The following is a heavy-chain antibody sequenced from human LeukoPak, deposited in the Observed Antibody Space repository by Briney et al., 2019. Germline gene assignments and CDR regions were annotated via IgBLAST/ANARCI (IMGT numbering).Heavy chain of an antibody. CDR3: AGAYSAYDPFDY. V-gene: IGHV3-74*01. CDR2: LNADGNSI. D-gene: IGHD5-12*01. Sequence: GGSLRLSCAASGFTFSNYWMHWVRQAPGKGLEWVSRLNADGNSITYADSVRGRFTISRDNAKNTVHLQMNSLRVEDTAIYFCAGAYSAYDPFDYWGQGILVTVSS. J-gene: IGHJ4*02. CDR1: GFTFSNYW.